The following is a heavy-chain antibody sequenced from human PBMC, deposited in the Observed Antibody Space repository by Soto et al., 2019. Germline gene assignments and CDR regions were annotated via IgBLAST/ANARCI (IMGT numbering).Heavy chain of an antibody. Sequence: QLQLQESGPGLVKPSETLSLTCTVSGGSISSSSYYWGWIRQPPGKGLEWIGSIYYSGSTYYNPSLKSRVTISVDTSKNQFSLKLSSVTAADTAVYYCARQGMVRGVIFDYWGQGTLVTVSS. V-gene: IGHV4-39*01. D-gene: IGHD3-10*01. J-gene: IGHJ4*02. CDR1: GGSISSSSYY. CDR3: ARQGMVRGVIFDY. CDR2: IYYSGST.